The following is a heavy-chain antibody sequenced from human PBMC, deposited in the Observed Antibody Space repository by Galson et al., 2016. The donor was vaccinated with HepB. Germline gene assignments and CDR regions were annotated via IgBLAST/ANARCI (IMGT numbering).Heavy chain of an antibody. CDR1: GDSVSSNSAA. J-gene: IGHJ4*02. Sequence: CAISGDSVSSNSAAWNWIRQSPSRGLEWLGRTYYRSNRINEYAVSVKGRITIKSDTSKNQFSLQLNSVTPEDTAVYYCARGAYSSQRFDFWGQGTLVTVSS. CDR3: ARGAYSSQRFDF. D-gene: IGHD5-18*01. V-gene: IGHV6-1*01. CDR2: TYYRSNRIN.